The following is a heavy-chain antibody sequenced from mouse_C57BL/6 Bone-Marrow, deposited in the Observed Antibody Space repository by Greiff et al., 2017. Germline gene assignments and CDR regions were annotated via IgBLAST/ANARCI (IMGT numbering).Heavy chain of an antibody. Sequence: VQLQESGAELVKPGASVKLSCKASGYTFTSYWMHWVKQRPGQGLEWIGMIHPNSSSTNYNEKFKSKATLTVDKSSSTAYMQLSSLTSEDSAVXYCSRGDSSVFAYWGQGTLVTVSA. D-gene: IGHD3-2*02. CDR1: GYTFTSYW. J-gene: IGHJ3*01. V-gene: IGHV1-64*01. CDR3: SRGDSSVFAY. CDR2: IHPNSSST.